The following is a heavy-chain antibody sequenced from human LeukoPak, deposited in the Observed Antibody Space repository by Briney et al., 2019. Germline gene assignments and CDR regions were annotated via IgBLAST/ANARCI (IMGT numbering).Heavy chain of an antibody. D-gene: IGHD1-14*01. J-gene: IGHJ4*02. CDR1: GLTFSTSG. CDR3: ATETNGSHYDY. CDR2: IGPTGSDR. V-gene: IGHV3-21*06. Sequence: PGGSLRLSCTASGLTFSTSGFNWVRQAPGKGLEWVASIGPTGSDRYHADSIKGRFTISRDNANNFLYLQMNSLRAEDTAVYYCATETNGSHYDYWGQGTLLTVSS.